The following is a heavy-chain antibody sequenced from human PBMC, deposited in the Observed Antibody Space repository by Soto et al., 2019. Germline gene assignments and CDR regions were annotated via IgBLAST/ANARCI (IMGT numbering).Heavy chain of an antibody. J-gene: IGHJ6*02. CDR1: GGTFSSYA. CDR2: IIPIFGTA. CDR3: ARWVGRYCSGGSCYYYYGMDV. V-gene: IGHV1-69*06. Sequence: ASVKVSCKASGGTFSSYAISWVRQAPGQGLEWMGGIIPIFGTANYAQKFQGRVTITADKSTSTAYMELSSLRSEDTAVYYCARWVGRYCSGGSCYYYYGMDVWGQGTTVTVSS. D-gene: IGHD2-15*01.